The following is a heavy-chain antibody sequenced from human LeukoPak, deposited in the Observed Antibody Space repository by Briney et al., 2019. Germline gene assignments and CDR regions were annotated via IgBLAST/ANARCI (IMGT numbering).Heavy chain of an antibody. D-gene: IGHD1-26*01. V-gene: IGHV3-30*04. CDR3: ARGWELLHHNPLDY. CDR2: ISYDGGNK. Sequence: PGGSLRLSCAASGFTFSSYAMHWVRQAPGKGLEWVAVISYDGGNKYYADSVKGRFTISRDNSKNTLYLQMNSLRAEDTAVYYCARGWELLHHNPLDYWGQGTLVTVSS. CDR1: GFTFSSYA. J-gene: IGHJ4*02.